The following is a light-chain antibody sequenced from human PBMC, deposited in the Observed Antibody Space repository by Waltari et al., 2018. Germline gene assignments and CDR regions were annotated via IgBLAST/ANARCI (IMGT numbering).Light chain of an antibody. CDR3: CSYAGSYTLV. Sequence: QSALTQPRSVSGSHGQSVTISCTGTSSDVGGYYYVPWYQQHPGKAPKLMIYDVSKLPSGVPDRFSGSKSGNTASLTISGLQAEDEADYYCCSYAGSYTLVFGGGTKLTVL. V-gene: IGLV2-11*01. CDR2: DVS. J-gene: IGLJ2*01. CDR1: SSDVGGYYY.